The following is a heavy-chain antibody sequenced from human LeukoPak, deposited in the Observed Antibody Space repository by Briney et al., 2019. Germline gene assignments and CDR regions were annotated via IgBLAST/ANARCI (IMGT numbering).Heavy chain of an antibody. CDR2: ISYDGSNK. V-gene: IGHV3-30*04. D-gene: IGHD4-11*01. CDR3: ARASTVTTYYYYYYMDV. CDR1: GFTFSSYA. J-gene: IGHJ6*03. Sequence: PGGSLRLSCAASGFTFSSYAMHWVRQAPGKGLEWVAVISYDGSNKYYADSVKGRFTISRDNSKNTLYLQMNSLRAEDTAVYYCARASTVTTYYYYYYMDVWGKGTTVTVSS.